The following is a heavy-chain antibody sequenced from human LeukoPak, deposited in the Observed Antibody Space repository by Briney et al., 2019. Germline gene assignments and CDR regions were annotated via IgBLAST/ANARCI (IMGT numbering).Heavy chain of an antibody. Sequence: ASVKVSCKASGYTFTSYGISWVGQAPGQGLEWMGWISAYNGNTNYAQKLQGRVTMTTDTSTSTAYMELRSLRSDDTAVYYCAREDIVATTFDYWGQGTLVTVSS. CDR3: AREDIVATTFDY. CDR1: GYTFTSYG. J-gene: IGHJ4*02. D-gene: IGHD5-12*01. CDR2: ISAYNGNT. V-gene: IGHV1-18*01.